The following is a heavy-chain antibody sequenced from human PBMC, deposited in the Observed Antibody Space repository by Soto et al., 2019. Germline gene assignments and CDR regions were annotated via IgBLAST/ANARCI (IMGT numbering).Heavy chain of an antibody. J-gene: IGHJ4*02. CDR3: ATSRRRSWSHFGY. D-gene: IGHD6-13*01. CDR2: INPNSGGT. V-gene: IGHV1-2*04. Sequence: APGQGLEGMGWINPNSGGTNYAQKFQGWVTMTRDTSISTAYMELSRLRSDDTAVYYCATSRRRSWSHFGYWGQGTLVTVSS.